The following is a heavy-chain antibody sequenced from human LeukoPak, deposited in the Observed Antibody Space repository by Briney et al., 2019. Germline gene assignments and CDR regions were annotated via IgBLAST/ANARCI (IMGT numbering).Heavy chain of an antibody. Sequence: GGSLRLSCAASGFTFSDYSMNWVRQAPGKGLEWISYIGIDSGNTNYADSAKGRFTISGDRAKNSLYLQMNSLRVEDTAVYYCARDYKYAFDNWGQGTLVTVSS. CDR2: IGIDSGNT. CDR3: ARDYKYAFDN. V-gene: IGHV3-48*01. CDR1: GFTFSDYS. D-gene: IGHD5-24*01. J-gene: IGHJ4*02.